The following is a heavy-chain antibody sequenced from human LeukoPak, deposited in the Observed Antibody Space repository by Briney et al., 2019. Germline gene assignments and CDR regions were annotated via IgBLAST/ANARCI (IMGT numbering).Heavy chain of an antibody. CDR3: ATAGGYYYNYYMDV. CDR2: ISSSSSTI. J-gene: IGHJ6*03. V-gene: IGHV3-48*01. Sequence: GGSLRLSCAASGFTFSSYSMNWVRQAPGKGLEWVSYISSSSSTIYYADSVKGRFTISRDNAKNSLYLQMNSLRAEDTAVYYCATAGGYYYNYYMDVWGRGTTVTVSS. CDR1: GFTFSSYS.